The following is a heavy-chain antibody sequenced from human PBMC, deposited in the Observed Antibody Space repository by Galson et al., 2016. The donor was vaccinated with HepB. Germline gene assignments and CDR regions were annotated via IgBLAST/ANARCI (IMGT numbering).Heavy chain of an antibody. D-gene: IGHD6-19*01. Sequence: SLRLSCAASGFIFSGSAMHWVRQTSGKGLEWVGRIRSKVNNYATAYGASVKGRFTISRDDSENMAYLQVNSLKTEDTAVYYCARKGFAVAGYYFDYWGRGTLVTASS. J-gene: IGHJ4*02. CDR2: IRSKVNNYAT. V-gene: IGHV3-73*01. CDR3: ARKGFAVAGYYFDY. CDR1: GFIFSGSA.